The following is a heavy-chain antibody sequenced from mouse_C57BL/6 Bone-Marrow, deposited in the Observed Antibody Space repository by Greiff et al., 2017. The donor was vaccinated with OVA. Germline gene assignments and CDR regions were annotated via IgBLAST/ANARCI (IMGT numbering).Heavy chain of an antibody. CDR1: GYAFSSYW. D-gene: IGHD1-1*01. V-gene: IGHV1-80*01. Sequence: VQLQESGAELVKPGASVKISCKASGYAFSSYWMNWVKQRPGKGLEWIGQIYPGDGDTNYNGKFKGKATLTADKSSSTAYMQLSSLTSEDSAVYFGARGGYGSSCVWFAYWGQGTLVTVSA. CDR3: ARGGYGSSCVWFAY. CDR2: IYPGDGDT. J-gene: IGHJ3*01.